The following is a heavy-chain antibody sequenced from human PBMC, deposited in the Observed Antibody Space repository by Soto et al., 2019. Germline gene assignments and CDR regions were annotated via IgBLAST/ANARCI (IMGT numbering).Heavy chain of an antibody. J-gene: IGHJ6*02. Sequence: QVQLVQSGAEVKKPGASVKVSCKASGYTFTGYYMHWVRQAPGQGLEWMGWINPNSGGTNYAQKFQGWVTMTRDTSISTAYMELSRLRSDDTAVYYCARAGELQDYYYYYGMDVWGQGTTVTVSS. V-gene: IGHV1-2*04. CDR2: INPNSGGT. CDR3: ARAGELQDYYYYYGMDV. D-gene: IGHD1-26*01. CDR1: GYTFTGYY.